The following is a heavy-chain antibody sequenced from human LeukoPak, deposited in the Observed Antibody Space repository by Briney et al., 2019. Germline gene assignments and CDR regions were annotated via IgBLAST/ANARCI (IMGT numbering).Heavy chain of an antibody. CDR1: GYTFTSYG. J-gene: IGHJ4*02. Sequence: ASVKVSCTASGYTFTSYGISWVRQAPGQGLECMGWISAYNGNTNYAQKLQGRVTMTTDTSTSTAYMELRSLRSDDTAVYYCARDPGTVTGTTCGFDYWGQGTLVTVSS. V-gene: IGHV1-18*01. CDR3: ARDPGTVTGTTCGFDY. D-gene: IGHD1-7*01. CDR2: ISAYNGNT.